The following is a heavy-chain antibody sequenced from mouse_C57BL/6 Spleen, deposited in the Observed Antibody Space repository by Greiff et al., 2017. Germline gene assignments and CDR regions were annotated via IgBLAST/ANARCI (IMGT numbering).Heavy chain of an antibody. CDR1: GYTFTSYW. V-gene: IGHV1-59*01. CDR3: ARETGYFDV. J-gene: IGHJ1*03. Sequence: QVQLQQPGAELVRPGTSVKLSYKASGYTFTSYWMHWVKQRPGQGLEWIGVIDPSDSYTNYNQKFKGKATLTVDTSSSTAYMQLSSLTSEDSAVYYCARETGYFDVWGTGTTVTVSS. CDR2: IDPSDSYT.